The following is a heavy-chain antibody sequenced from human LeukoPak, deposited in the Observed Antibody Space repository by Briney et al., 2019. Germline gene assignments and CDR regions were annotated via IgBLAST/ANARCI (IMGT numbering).Heavy chain of an antibody. V-gene: IGHV4-59*01. Sequence: PSETLSLTCTVSGVSISSNYWSWVRRPPGKGLEWIANINYSGATYYNPSLRSRVTISIDTSKSQFSLKLTSVTVADTAVYYCARGGHIAIPPYGFDYWGQGALVSVSS. CDR3: ARGGHIAIPPYGFDY. CDR2: INYSGAT. CDR1: GVSISSNY. J-gene: IGHJ4*02. D-gene: IGHD4-17*01.